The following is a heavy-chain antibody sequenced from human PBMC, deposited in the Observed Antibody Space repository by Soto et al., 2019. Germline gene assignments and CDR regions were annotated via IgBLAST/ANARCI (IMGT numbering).Heavy chain of an antibody. CDR1: GYTFTSYG. V-gene: IGHV1-18*01. CDR3: AGDSGYGDDEAFVDV. J-gene: IGHJ6*02. CDR2: ISAYNGNT. Sequence: QVQLVQSGAEVKKPGASVKVSCKASGYTFTSYGISWVRQAPGQGLEWMGWISAYNGNTNYAQKRQGRVTMNTETSTSTAYKELRSLRSDDTAVYYCAGDSGYGDDEAFVDVWGQGTTVTVSS. D-gene: IGHD4-17*01.